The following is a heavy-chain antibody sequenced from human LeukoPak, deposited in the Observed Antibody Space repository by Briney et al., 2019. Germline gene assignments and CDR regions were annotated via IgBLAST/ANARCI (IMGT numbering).Heavy chain of an antibody. D-gene: IGHD6-6*01. CDR1: GYTLTELS. J-gene: IGHJ4*02. V-gene: IGHV1-24*01. Sequence: ASVKVSCKVSGYTLTELSVHWVRQAPGKGLEWMGGFDPEDGETIYAQKFQGRVTMTEDTSTDTAYMELSSLRSEDTAVYYCASFRPQYSSLDYWGQGTLVTVSS. CDR2: FDPEDGET. CDR3: ASFRPQYSSLDY.